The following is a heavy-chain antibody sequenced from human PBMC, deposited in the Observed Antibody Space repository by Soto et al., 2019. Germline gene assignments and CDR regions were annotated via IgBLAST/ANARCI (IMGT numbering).Heavy chain of an antibody. J-gene: IGHJ4*02. Sequence: SETLSLTCTVSDGSISSSSYYWGWIRQPPGKGLEWIGSIYYSGSTYYNPSLKSRVTISVDTSKNQFSLKLSSVTAADTAVYYCARQAGYGYIYFDYWGQGTLVTVSS. D-gene: IGHD5-18*01. CDR1: DGSISSSSYY. CDR2: IYYSGST. CDR3: ARQAGYGYIYFDY. V-gene: IGHV4-39*01.